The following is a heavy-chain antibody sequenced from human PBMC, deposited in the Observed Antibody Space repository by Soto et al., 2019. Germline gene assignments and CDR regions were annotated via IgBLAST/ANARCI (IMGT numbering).Heavy chain of an antibody. J-gene: IGHJ4*02. CDR3: ARGPGGPDGPGDY. D-gene: IGHD2-15*01. CDR2: INAGNGNT. V-gene: IGHV1-3*01. Sequence: ASVKVSCKASGYTFTNYAIHWVRQAPGQRLEWMGWINAGNGNTKYSQKFQGRVTITRDTSASTAYMELSSLRSEDTAVYYCARGPGGPDGPGDYWGQGTLVTVSS. CDR1: GYTFTNYA.